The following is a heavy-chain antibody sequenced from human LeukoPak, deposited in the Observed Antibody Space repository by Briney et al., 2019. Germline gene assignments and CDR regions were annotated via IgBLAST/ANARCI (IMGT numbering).Heavy chain of an antibody. V-gene: IGHV3-30*18. CDR3: AKESAYCFDY. D-gene: IGHD2-21*01. Sequence: GRSLRLSCAASGFTFSNYGMHWVRQAPGKGLEWVAGISYDGSNKYYADSVKGRFTISRDNSKNTLYLQMNSLRAEDTAVYYCAKESAYCFDYWGQGTLVTVSS. J-gene: IGHJ4*02. CDR1: GFTFSNYG. CDR2: ISYDGSNK.